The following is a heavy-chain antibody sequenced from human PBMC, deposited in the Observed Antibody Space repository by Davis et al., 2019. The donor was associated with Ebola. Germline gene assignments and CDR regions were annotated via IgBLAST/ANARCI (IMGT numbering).Heavy chain of an antibody. J-gene: IGHJ4*02. Sequence: PGGSLRLSCAASGFPFSEYYMNWIRQAPGKGLEWVSYITGSGTYTNYAASVQGRFTISRDNSKNTLILQMNSLRAEDTAIYYCAKEELKVFDYWGQGTLVTVSS. D-gene: IGHD3-10*01. CDR3: AKEELKVFDY. CDR2: ITGSGTYT. CDR1: GFPFSEYY. V-gene: IGHV3-11*05.